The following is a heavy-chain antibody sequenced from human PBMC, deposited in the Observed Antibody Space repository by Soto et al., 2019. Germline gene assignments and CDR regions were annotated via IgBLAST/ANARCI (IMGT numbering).Heavy chain of an antibody. CDR2: ISGSSNTI. CDR1: GFIFSSYS. V-gene: IGHV3-48*02. Sequence: EVQLVESGGGLVQPGGSLRLSCAASGFIFSSYSMNWVRQAPGKGLEWVSYISGSSNTIYYADSVKGRFTISRDNAKNSLSLQMNSLRDEDTAVYYCARSRSGYYFDYGGQGTLVTVSS. CDR3: ARSRSGYYFDY. J-gene: IGHJ4*02.